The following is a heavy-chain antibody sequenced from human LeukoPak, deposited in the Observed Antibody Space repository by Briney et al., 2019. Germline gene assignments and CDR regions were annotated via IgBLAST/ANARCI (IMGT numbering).Heavy chain of an antibody. CDR3: ARGQGGNYYLNYFDY. J-gene: IGHJ4*02. D-gene: IGHD1-26*01. V-gene: IGHV4-59*01. CDR1: GGSISRYY. Sequence: PSETLSLTCTVSGGSISRYYWSWIRQPPGKGLECFGYIYYSGSTTYSPSLKSRVTISVDTSRNQFSLKLTSVSAADTAVYFCARGQGGNYYLNYFDYWGQGALVTVSS. CDR2: IYYSGST.